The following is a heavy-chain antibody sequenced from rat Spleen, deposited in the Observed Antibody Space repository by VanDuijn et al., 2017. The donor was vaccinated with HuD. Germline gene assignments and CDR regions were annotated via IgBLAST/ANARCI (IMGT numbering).Heavy chain of an antibody. D-gene: IGHD1-9*01. CDR2: ISPSGGST. CDR1: GFTFSNYG. J-gene: IGHJ2*01. V-gene: IGHV5-19*01. Sequence: EVQLVESDGGLVQPGRSLKLSCAASGFTFSNYGTHWIRQAPTKGLEWVASISPSGGSTYYRDSVKGRFTISRDNAKSTLYLQMDSLRSEDTATYYCARRHYGYTDYFDYWGQGVMVTVSS. CDR3: ARRHYGYTDYFDY.